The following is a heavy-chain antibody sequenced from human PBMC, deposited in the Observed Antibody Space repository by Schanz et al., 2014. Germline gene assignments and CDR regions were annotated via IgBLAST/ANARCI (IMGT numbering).Heavy chain of an antibody. J-gene: IGHJ6*02. V-gene: IGHV3-7*01. CDR3: LAPDYDMDV. Sequence: EVQLAESGGGLVQPGGSLRLSCAASGFTFSGFWMTWVRQAPGKGLEWVANIKKDGSEKYYVDSVKGRFTISRDNAKSSLFLQMNSLRAEDTAVYYCLAPDYDMDVWGQGTTVTVSS. CDR2: IKKDGSEK. CDR1: GFTFSGFW.